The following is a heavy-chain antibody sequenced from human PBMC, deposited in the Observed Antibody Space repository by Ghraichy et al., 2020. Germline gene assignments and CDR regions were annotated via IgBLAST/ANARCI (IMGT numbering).Heavy chain of an antibody. Sequence: GESLNISCKASGYTFTSYDINWVRQATGQGLEWMGWMNPNSGNTGYAQKFQGRVTMTRNTSISTAYMELSSLRSEDTAVYYCARGGVDTAMWEVYAFDIWGQGTMVTVSS. D-gene: IGHD5-18*01. J-gene: IGHJ3*02. CDR1: GYTFTSYD. CDR2: MNPNSGNT. CDR3: ARGGVDTAMWEVYAFDI. V-gene: IGHV1-8*01.